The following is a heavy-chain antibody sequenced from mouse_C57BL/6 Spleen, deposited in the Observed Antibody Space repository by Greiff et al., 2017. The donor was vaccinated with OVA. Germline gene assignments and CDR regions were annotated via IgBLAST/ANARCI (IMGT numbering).Heavy chain of an antibody. V-gene: IGHV1-55*01. CDR3: ARDYYGSRGWYFDV. J-gene: IGHJ1*03. D-gene: IGHD1-1*01. CDR1: GYTFTSYW. CDR2: IYPGSGST. Sequence: QVQLQQSGAELVKPGASVKMSCKASGYTFTSYWITWVKQRPGQGLEWIGDIYPGSGSTNYNEKFKSKATLTVDTSSSTAYMQLSSLTSEDSAVYYCARDYYGSRGWYFDVWGTGTTVTVSS.